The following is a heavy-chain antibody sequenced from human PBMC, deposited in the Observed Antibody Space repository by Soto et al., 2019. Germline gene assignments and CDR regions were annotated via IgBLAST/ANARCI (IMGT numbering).Heavy chain of an antibody. V-gene: IGHV1-3*01. J-gene: IGHJ4*02. Sequence: GASVKVSCKASGYTFTSYAMHWVRQAPGQRLEWMGWINAGNGNTKYLQKFQGRVTITRDTSASTAYMELSSLRSEDTAVYYCARSSMVRGVPYFDYWGQGTLVTVSS. D-gene: IGHD3-10*01. CDR1: GYTFTSYA. CDR2: INAGNGNT. CDR3: ARSSMVRGVPYFDY.